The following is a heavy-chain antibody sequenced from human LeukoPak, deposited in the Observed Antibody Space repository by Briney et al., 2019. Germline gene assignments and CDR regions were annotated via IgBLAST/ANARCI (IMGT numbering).Heavy chain of an antibody. CDR1: GYRFTRHY. Sequence: ASGSVSCKPFGYRFTRHYMHWVRQAPGQGLEWMGWINTNSGGTNYEQKFQGRVTTTRDTSISTAYMEVSSLRFDDTAVYYCTRGDMIDGYWGQGTLVTVSS. J-gene: IGHJ4*02. V-gene: IGHV1-2*02. D-gene: IGHD3-22*01. CDR3: TRGDMIDGY. CDR2: INTNSGGT.